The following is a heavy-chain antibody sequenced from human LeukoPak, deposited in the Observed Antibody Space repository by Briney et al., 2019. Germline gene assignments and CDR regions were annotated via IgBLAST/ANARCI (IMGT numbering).Heavy chain of an antibody. D-gene: IGHD2-15*01. CDR1: GFTFDDYG. J-gene: IGHJ4*02. V-gene: IGHV3-20*04. Sequence: GGSLRLSCAASGFTFDDYGMSWVRQVPGKGLEWVSGINWNGGSTGYADSVEGRFTISRDNAKNSLYLRMNSLRAEDTALYYCARVGSEEGYYFDHWGQGTLVTVSS. CDR2: INWNGGST. CDR3: ARVGSEEGYYFDH.